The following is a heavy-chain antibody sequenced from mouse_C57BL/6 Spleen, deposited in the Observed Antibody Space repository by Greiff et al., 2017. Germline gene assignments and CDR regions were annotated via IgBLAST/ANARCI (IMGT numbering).Heavy chain of an antibody. V-gene: IGHV1-64*01. D-gene: IGHD2-14*01. J-gene: IGHJ1*03. CDR2: IHPNSGST. CDR1: GYTFTSYW. Sequence: QVQLQQPGAELVKPGASVKLSCKASGYTFTSYWMPWVKQRPGQGLEWIGMIHPNSGSTNYNEKFKSKATLTVDKSSSTAYMQLSSLTSEDSAVYYCAKYDDGWYFDGWGTGTTVTVSS. CDR3: AKYDDGWYFDG.